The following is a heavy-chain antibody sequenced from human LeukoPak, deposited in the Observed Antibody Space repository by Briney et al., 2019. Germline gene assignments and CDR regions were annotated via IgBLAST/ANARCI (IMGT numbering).Heavy chain of an antibody. CDR1: GGSISSYY. CDR3: ARDRPTGNTGGLDY. Sequence: SGTLSLTCTVSGGSISSYYWSWIRQPAGKGLEWIGRMYASGSTSYNPSLKSRVTMSVDTSKNQFSLKLSSVTAADTAVYYCARDRPTGNTGGLDYWAPEPWSPYPQ. CDR2: MYASGST. D-gene: IGHD1-7*01. J-gene: IGHJ4*01. V-gene: IGHV4-4*07.